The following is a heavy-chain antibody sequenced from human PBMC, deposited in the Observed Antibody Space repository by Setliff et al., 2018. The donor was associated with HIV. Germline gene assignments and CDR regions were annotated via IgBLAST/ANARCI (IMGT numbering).Heavy chain of an antibody. CDR1: GYTFTSYG. V-gene: IGHV1-18*01. D-gene: IGHD3-22*01. Sequence: ASVKVSCKASGYTFTSYGISWVRQAPGQGLEWMGWISAYNGNTNYAQKLQGRVTMTTDTSTSTAYMELRSLRSADTAVYYCARGGRDSSDNSGYFLHGAFDIWGQGTMVTVSS. CDR3: ARGGRDSSDNSGYFLHGAFDI. J-gene: IGHJ3*02. CDR2: ISAYNGNT.